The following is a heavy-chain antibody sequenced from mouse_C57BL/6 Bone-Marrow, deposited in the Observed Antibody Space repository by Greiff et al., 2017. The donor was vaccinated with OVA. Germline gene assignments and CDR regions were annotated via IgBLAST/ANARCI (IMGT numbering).Heavy chain of an antibody. CDR3: ARRGDYDYGYAMDY. CDR2: IYPGDGDT. CDR1: GYAFSSSW. Sequence: VQLQQSGPELVKPGASVKISCKASGYAFSSSWMNWVKQRPGKGLEWIGRIYPGDGDTNYNGKFKGKATLTADKSSSTAYMQLSSLTSEDSAVYFCARRGDYDYGYAMDYWGQGTSVTVSS. D-gene: IGHD2-4*01. V-gene: IGHV1-82*01. J-gene: IGHJ4*01.